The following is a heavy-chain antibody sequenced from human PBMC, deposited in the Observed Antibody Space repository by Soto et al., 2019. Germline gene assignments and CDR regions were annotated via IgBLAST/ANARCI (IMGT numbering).Heavy chain of an antibody. V-gene: IGHV4-39*01. D-gene: IGHD3-16*02. J-gene: IGHJ6*02. CDR2: IYYSGST. CDR3: VPLSTNYHGADV. Sequence: SETLSLTCTVSGGSISHTPYFWGWIRQPPGKGREWSGNIYYSGSTYYNPSLKRRVTISVDTSKNQLSLKLTSLTAADTAVFYCVPLSTNYHGADVWGQGTMDTVSS. CDR1: GGSISHTPYF.